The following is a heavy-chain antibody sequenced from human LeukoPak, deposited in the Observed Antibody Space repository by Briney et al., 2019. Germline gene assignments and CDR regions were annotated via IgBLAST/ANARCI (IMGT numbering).Heavy chain of an antibody. CDR2: ISGSGGST. J-gene: IGHJ5*02. Sequence: GGSLRLSCAASGFTFSSYAMSWVRQAPGKGLEWVSAISGSGGSTYYADSVKGRFTISRDNSKNTLYPQMNSLRAEDTAVYYCAKLSAAISDIDWFDPWGQGTLVTVSS. V-gene: IGHV3-23*01. D-gene: IGHD2-2*02. CDR3: AKLSAAISDIDWFDP. CDR1: GFTFSSYA.